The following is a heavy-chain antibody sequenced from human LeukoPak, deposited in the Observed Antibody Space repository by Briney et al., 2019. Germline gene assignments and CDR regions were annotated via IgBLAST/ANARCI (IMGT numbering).Heavy chain of an antibody. J-gene: IGHJ3*02. CDR2: ISSSGSTI. Sequence: GGSLRLSCAASGFTFSSYAMSWIRQAPGKGLEWVSYISSSGSTIYYADSVKGRFTISRDNAKNSLYLQMNSLRAEDTAVYYCARAVKYQLPPSDIWGQGTMVTVSS. D-gene: IGHD2-2*01. CDR3: ARAVKYQLPPSDI. CDR1: GFTFSSYA. V-gene: IGHV3-11*01.